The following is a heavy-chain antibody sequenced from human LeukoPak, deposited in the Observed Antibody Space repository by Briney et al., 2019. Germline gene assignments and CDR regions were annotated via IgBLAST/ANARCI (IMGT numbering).Heavy chain of an antibody. Sequence: PGGSLRLSCAASGFTFSSYSMNWVRQAPGKGLEWVSSISSSSSYIYYADSVKGRFTISRDNAKNSLYLQMNSLRAEDTAVYYCAKDQSFSGNYDFWSGYYGYYFDYWGQGTLVTVSS. CDR2: ISSSSSYI. CDR1: GFTFSSYS. CDR3: AKDQSFSGNYDFWSGYYGYYFDY. D-gene: IGHD3-3*01. V-gene: IGHV3-21*04. J-gene: IGHJ4*02.